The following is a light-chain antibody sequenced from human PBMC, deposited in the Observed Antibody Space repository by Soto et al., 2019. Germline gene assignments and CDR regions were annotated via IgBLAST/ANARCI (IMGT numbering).Light chain of an antibody. CDR1: QSVSSN. V-gene: IGKV3-15*01. CDR2: GAS. J-gene: IGKJ1*01. Sequence: EIVMTQSPATLSVSPGERATLSCRASQSVSSNLAWYQQKPGQAPRLLIYGASTRATGIPARFSGSGSGTEFTLPISSLQSEDLAVYYGQEYNNWPPMAFGQGTKVEIK. CDR3: QEYNNWPPMA.